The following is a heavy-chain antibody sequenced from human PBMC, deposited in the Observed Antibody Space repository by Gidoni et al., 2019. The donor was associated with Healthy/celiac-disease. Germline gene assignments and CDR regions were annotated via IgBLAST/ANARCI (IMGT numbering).Heavy chain of an antibody. Sequence: QVQLQESGPGLVKPSETLSLTCPVSGGSISSYYWSWIRQPPGKGLEWIGYIYYSGSTNYNPSLKSRVTISVDTSKNQFSLKLSSVTAADTAVYYCARLGRENSRGWTWFDPWGQGTLVTVSS. J-gene: IGHJ5*02. D-gene: IGHD6-19*01. CDR1: GGSISSYY. CDR2: IYYSGST. V-gene: IGHV4-59*08. CDR3: ARLGRENSRGWTWFDP.